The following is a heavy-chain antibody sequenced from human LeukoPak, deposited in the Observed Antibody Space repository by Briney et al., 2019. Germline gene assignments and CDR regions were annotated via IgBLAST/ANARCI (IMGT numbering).Heavy chain of an antibody. CDR2: IASKTDGGAT. CDR3: TTGIRGD. D-gene: IGHD3-10*01. J-gene: IGHJ4*02. V-gene: IGHV3-15*04. CDR1: GFTFSDYY. Sequence: KAGGSLRLSCAASGFTFSDYYMNWVRQAPGEGLDWVGRIASKTDGGATDYAAPVKGRFTISRDDSKNTLNLQMNSLKTEDTAVYYCTTGIRGDWGQGTLVTVSS.